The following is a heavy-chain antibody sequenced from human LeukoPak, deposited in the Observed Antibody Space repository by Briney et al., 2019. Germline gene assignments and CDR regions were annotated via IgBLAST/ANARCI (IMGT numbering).Heavy chain of an antibody. Sequence: SETLSLTCAVSGGSITSANWWSWVRQSPGKGPEWIGEIYHTGNTNYNPSLNSRVSISLDTSRNQLSLKLNSVTAADTAVYYCAKSNGYGLIDIWGQGTMVTVSS. J-gene: IGHJ3*02. D-gene: IGHD3-22*01. V-gene: IGHV4-4*02. CDR1: GGSITSANW. CDR2: IYHTGNT. CDR3: AKSNGYGLIDI.